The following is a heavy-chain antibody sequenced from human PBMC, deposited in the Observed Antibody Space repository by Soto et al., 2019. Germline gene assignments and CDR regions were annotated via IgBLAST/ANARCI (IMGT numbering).Heavy chain of an antibody. V-gene: IGHV1-18*01. CDR2: ISAYNGNT. Sequence: GASMKVSCKASGYTFTSYGISWVRQAPGQGLEWMGWISAYNGNTNYAQKLQGRVTMTTDTSTSTAYMELRSLRSDDTAVYYCARDRETLYYYYGMDVWGQGTTVTVSS. CDR1: GYTFTSYG. CDR3: ARDRETLYYYYGMDV. J-gene: IGHJ6*02.